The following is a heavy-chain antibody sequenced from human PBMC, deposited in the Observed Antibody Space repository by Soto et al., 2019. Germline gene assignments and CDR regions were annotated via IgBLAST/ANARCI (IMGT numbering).Heavy chain of an antibody. J-gene: IGHJ4*02. Sequence: QVQLVQSGAEVKKPGSSVKVSCKASGRTFSTYAFSWVRQAPGQGLEWMGGVIPLFGTPDYEQKFQGRVTITADESTSTVHMELSRLRSEDTAVYYCARDSNTGSKYFAHWGQGTLVTVSS. CDR1: GRTFSTYA. D-gene: IGHD1-26*01. CDR2: VIPLFGTP. V-gene: IGHV1-69*01. CDR3: ARDSNTGSKYFAH.